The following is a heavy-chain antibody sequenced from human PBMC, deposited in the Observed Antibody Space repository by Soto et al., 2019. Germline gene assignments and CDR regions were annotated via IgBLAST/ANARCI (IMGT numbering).Heavy chain of an antibody. CDR1: GFTFSSYG. J-gene: IGHJ4*02. CDR2: IWYDGSNK. V-gene: IGHV3-33*01. D-gene: IGHD5-12*01. Sequence: QVQLVESGGGVVQPGRSRRLSCAASGFTFSSYGLHWVGQAPGKGLEWVAVIWYDGSNKYYADSVKGRFTISRDNSKNTLYLQMNSLRAEDTAVYYCARVGDGYNAPFDYWGQGTLVTVSS. CDR3: ARVGDGYNAPFDY.